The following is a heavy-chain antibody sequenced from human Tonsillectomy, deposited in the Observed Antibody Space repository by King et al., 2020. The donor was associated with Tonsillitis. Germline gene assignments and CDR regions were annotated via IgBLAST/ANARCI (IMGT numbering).Heavy chain of an antibody. J-gene: IGHJ5*02. V-gene: IGHV3-74*01. CDR2: TNIDGRIT. CDR3: ARQIGVVSGYH. D-gene: IGHD3-3*01. CDR1: GFTFSHYW. Sequence: VQLVESGGGLVQPGGSLRLSCAASGFTFSHYWMHWVRLAPGKGLLWVARTNIDGRITNYADSVKGRFTISRGNAKSTLYPQMNSLKAEDTAVYYCARQIGVVSGYHWGQGTLVTVSS.